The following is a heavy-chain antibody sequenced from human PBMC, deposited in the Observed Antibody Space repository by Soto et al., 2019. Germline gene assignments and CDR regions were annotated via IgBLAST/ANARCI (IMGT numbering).Heavy chain of an antibody. Sequence: GGSLRLSCAASGFTFNNYAMSWVRQAPGKGLEWVSSINVGGGSTYHADSVKGRFTISRDNSKNTVDLHMNNLRADDTAVYYCAKGSLRSFLSDMDVWGKGTTVTVSS. V-gene: IGHV3-23*01. CDR2: INVGGGST. J-gene: IGHJ6*03. CDR1: GFTFNNYA. CDR3: AKGSLRSFLSDMDV. D-gene: IGHD3-10*01.